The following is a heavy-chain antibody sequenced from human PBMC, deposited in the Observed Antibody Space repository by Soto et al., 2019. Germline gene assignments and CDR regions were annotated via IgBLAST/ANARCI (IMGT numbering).Heavy chain of an antibody. V-gene: IGHV4-39*01. CDR1: GGSVSSGSYY. D-gene: IGHD6-13*01. J-gene: IGHJ6*02. Sequence: SETLSLTCTVSGGSVSSGSYYWSWIRQPPGKGLEWIGSIYYSGSTYYNPSLKSRVTISVDTSKNQFSLKLSSVTAADTAVYYCARHLDPRQLVRVYYYYVMAVWDQGTTVPVSS. CDR2: IYYSGST. CDR3: ARHLDPRQLVRVYYYYVMAV.